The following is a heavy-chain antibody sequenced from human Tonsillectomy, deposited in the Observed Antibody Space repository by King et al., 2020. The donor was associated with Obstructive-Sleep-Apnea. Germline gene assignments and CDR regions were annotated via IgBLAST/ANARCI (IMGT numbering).Heavy chain of an antibody. J-gene: IGHJ4*02. V-gene: IGHV1-18*01. CDR3: ARDMGKLLWFGEVIDY. D-gene: IGHD3-10*01. Sequence: VQLVESGAEVKKPGASVKVSCKASGYTFTSYGISWVRQAPGQGLEWMGWSSAYNGNTNYEQKLQGSVTMTTETSTSTAYMGLRCLGSDDTAVYYCARDMGKLLWFGEVIDYWGQGTLVTVSS. CDR1: GYTFTSYG. CDR2: SSAYNGNT.